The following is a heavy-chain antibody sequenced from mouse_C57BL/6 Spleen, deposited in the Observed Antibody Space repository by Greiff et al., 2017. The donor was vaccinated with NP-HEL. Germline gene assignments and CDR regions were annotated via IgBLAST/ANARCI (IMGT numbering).Heavy chain of an antibody. CDR2: ISYDGSN. J-gene: IGHJ4*01. CDR3: ARGGGYDVSYAMDY. CDR1: GYSITSGYY. V-gene: IGHV3-6*01. Sequence: EVKLQESGPGLVKPSQSLSLTCSVTGYSITSGYYWNWIRQFPGNKLEWMGYISYDGSNNYNPSLKNRISITRDTSKNQFFLKLNSVTTEDTATYYCARGGGYDVSYAMDYWGQGTSVTVSS. D-gene: IGHD2-2*01.